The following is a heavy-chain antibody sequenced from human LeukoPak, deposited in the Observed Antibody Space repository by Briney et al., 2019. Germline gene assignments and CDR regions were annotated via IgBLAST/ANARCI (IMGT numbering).Heavy chain of an antibody. V-gene: IGHV1-18*01. Sequence: ASVKVSCKASGYTFTSYGISWVRQAPGQGFEWMGWISAYNGNTNYAQKLQGRVTMTTDTSTSTAYMELRSLRSDDTAVYYCARAGCSSTSCYGYYYYGMDVWGQGTTVTVSS. D-gene: IGHD2-2*01. J-gene: IGHJ6*02. CDR2: ISAYNGNT. CDR3: ARAGCSSTSCYGYYYYGMDV. CDR1: GYTFTSYG.